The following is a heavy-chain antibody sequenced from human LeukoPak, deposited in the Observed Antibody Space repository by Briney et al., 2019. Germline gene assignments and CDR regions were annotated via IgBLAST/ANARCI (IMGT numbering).Heavy chain of an antibody. CDR1: GFTFSSYW. D-gene: IGHD5-18*01. Sequence: GGPLRLSCAASGFTFSSYWMHWVRQAPGKGLVWVSRIYSDGSSTSYADSVKGRFTISRDNDKNTVYLQMNSLRVEDTAVYYCARDWGAGGYSYGFWDYWGQGTLVTVSS. CDR2: IYSDGSST. CDR3: ARDWGAGGYSYGFWDY. J-gene: IGHJ4*02. V-gene: IGHV3-74*01.